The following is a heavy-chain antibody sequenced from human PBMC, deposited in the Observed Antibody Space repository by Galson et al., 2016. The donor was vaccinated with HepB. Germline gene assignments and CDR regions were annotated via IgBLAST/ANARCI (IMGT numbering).Heavy chain of an antibody. CDR3: AELGEGIGWYVHH. J-gene: IGHJ1*01. D-gene: IGHD6-19*01. Sequence: SLRLSCAASGFNVGNYALSWVRQAPGKGLEWVATLSDTGTRRDYADSVKGRFTISRDRSKNTLDVQMNSLRAEDTGVYYCAELGEGIGWYVHHWGQGTLVTVSS. CDR1: GFNVGNYA. V-gene: IGHV3-23*01. CDR2: LSDTGTRR.